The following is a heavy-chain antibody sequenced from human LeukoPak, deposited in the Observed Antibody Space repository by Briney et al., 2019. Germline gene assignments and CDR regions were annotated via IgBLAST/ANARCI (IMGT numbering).Heavy chain of an antibody. V-gene: IGHV3-48*01. D-gene: IGHD1-26*01. CDR2: ISSSSSII. CDR3: AGPYSGSYALDLGY. J-gene: IGHJ4*02. CDR1: GFTFSSYS. Sequence: GGSLRLSCAASGFTFSSYSMNWVRQAPGKGLEWVSYISSSSSIIYYADSVKGRFTISRDNAKNSLYLQMNSLRAEDTAVYYCAGPYSGSYALDLGYWGQGTLVTVSS.